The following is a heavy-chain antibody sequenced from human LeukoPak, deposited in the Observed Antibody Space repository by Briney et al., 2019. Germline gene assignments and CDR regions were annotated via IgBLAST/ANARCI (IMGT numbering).Heavy chain of an antibody. CDR3: AKGRGPAAVAPDY. J-gene: IGHJ4*02. V-gene: IGHV3-9*01. CDR2: ISWNSGSV. D-gene: IGHD2-2*01. CDR1: GFTFDDYA. Sequence: GGSLRLSCAASGFTFDDYAMHWVRQAPGKGLEWVSGISWNSGSVGYADSVKGRFTISRDNAKNSLYLQMNSLRAGDTAVYYCAKGRGPAAVAPDYWGQGTLVTVSS.